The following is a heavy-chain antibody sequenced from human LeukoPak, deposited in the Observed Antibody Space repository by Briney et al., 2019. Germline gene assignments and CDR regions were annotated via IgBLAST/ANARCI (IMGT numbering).Heavy chain of an antibody. CDR1: GFTFSSYG. CDR2: IWYDGSNK. Sequence: PGRSLRLSCEAAGFTFSSYGMHWVRQAPGKGLEWVAVIWYDGSNKYYADSVKGRFTISRDNSKNTLYLQMNSLRAEDTAVYYCARNIDYWGQGTLVTVSS. J-gene: IGHJ4*02. CDR3: ARNIDY. V-gene: IGHV3-33*01.